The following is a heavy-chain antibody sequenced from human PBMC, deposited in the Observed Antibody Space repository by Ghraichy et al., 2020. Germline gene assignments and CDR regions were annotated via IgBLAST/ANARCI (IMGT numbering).Heavy chain of an antibody. CDR1: GFTFSSYT. D-gene: IGHD2-2*01. V-gene: IGHV3-21*01. Sequence: GGSLRLSCAGSGFTFSSYTMSWVRQAPGKGLEWVSAIDSSSTWIYYADSVSGRFTISRDNAKNSLYLQMDTLRAEDTAFYYCCRSPPSSWYDHWGTGTLVTVSA. J-gene: IGHJ5*02. CDR2: IDSSSTWI. CDR3: CRSPPSSWYDH.